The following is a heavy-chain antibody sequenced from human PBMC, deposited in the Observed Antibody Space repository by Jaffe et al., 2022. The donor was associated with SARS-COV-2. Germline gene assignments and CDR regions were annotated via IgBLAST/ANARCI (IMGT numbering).Heavy chain of an antibody. V-gene: IGHV4-4*02. CDR1: GGSISSSNW. D-gene: IGHD4-4*01. CDR2: IYHSGST. CDR3: AKGPVNDYMEYYYGMDV. J-gene: IGHJ6*02. Sequence: QVQLQESGPGLVKPSGTLSLTCAVSGGSISSSNWWSWVRQPPGKGLEWIGEIYHSGSTNYNPSLKSRVTISVDKSKNQFSLKLSSVTAADTAVYYCAKGPVNDYMEYYYGMDVWGQGTTVTVSS.